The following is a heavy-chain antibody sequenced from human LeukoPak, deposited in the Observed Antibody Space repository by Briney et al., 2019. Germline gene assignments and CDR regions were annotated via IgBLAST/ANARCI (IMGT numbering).Heavy chain of an antibody. CDR2: IWYDGSNK. Sequence: GGSLRLSCAATGFTFSSYGMRWVRQAPGKGLEWVAVIWYDGSNKYYADSVKGRFTISRDNSKNTLYLQMNSLRAEDTAVYYCARDYYGSDFNENWFDPWGQGTLVTVSS. D-gene: IGHD3-10*01. J-gene: IGHJ5*02. CDR1: GFTFSSYG. V-gene: IGHV3-33*01. CDR3: ARDYYGSDFNENWFDP.